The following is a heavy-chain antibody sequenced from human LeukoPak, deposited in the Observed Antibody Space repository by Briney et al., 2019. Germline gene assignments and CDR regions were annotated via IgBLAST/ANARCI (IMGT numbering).Heavy chain of an antibody. CDR3: ARESSVGAHKAFDY. V-gene: IGHV3-74*01. Sequence: TGGSLRLSCAASGFTFSSYWMHWVRQAPGKGLVWVSRINSDGSSTIYADSVKGRFTISRDNAKNTLYLQMNSLRAEDTAVYYCARESSVGAHKAFDYWGQGTLVTVSS. J-gene: IGHJ4*02. CDR1: GFTFSSYW. D-gene: IGHD1-26*01. CDR2: INSDGSST.